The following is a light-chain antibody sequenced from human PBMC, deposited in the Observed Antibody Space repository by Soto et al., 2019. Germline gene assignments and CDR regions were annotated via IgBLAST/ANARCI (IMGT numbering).Light chain of an antibody. CDR1: QSVDSN. CDR2: GAS. CDR3: QQYNNWPRT. Sequence: IVLTQSPGTLSLSPGERATLSCRASQSVDSNLAWYQQKPGQAPRLLIYGASTRATGIPARFSGSGSGTEFTLTISSLQSEDFAVYYCQQYNNWPRTFGQGTKVDI. V-gene: IGKV3-15*01. J-gene: IGKJ1*01.